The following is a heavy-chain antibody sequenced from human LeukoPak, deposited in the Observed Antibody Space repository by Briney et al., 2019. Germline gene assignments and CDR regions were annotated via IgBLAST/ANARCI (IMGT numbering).Heavy chain of an antibody. CDR3: AREFKSGYGMWA. CDR2: ISSSSSYI. CDR1: GFTSRSIT. J-gene: IGHJ5*02. Sequence: GGSLRLSCAASGFTSRSITMNWGPQAPGKGLEWVSSISSSSSYIYYADSVKGRFTISRDNAENSLHLQMNSLRAEDTAVYYCAREFKSGYGMWAWGQGTLVTVSS. D-gene: IGHD5-18*01. V-gene: IGHV3-21*01.